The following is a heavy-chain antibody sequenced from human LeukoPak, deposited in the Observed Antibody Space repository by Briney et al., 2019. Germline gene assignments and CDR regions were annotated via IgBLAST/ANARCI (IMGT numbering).Heavy chain of an antibody. J-gene: IGHJ4*02. CDR1: GVSISSGDYY. CDR2: IYYSGTT. V-gene: IGHV4-30-4*01. Sequence: SQTLSLTCTVSGVSISSGDYYWSWIRQPPGKGLEWIGYIYYSGTTYYNPSLKGRVTISVDTSKNQFSLKLNSVTAADTAVYYCARKRYDDPYFFDYWGQGTLVTVSS. D-gene: IGHD3-22*01. CDR3: ARKRYDDPYFFDY.